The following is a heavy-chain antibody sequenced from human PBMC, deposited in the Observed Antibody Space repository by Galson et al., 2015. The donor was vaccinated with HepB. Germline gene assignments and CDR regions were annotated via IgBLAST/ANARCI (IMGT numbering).Heavy chain of an antibody. CDR3: AKDYNWMDAFHI. Sequence: SLRLSCAASGFTVSSNYMSWVRQAPGKGLEWVSVIYSGGSTYYADSVKGRFTISRDNSKNTLYLQMNSLRAEDTAVYYFAKDYNWMDAFHIWGQGTMVTVSS. CDR2: IYSGGST. CDR1: GFTVSSNY. D-gene: IGHD1-20*01. V-gene: IGHV3-66*02. J-gene: IGHJ3*02.